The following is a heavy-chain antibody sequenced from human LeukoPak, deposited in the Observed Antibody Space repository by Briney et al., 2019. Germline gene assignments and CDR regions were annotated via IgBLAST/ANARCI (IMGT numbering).Heavy chain of an antibody. J-gene: IGHJ4*02. CDR3: AKDRYTCSTSCSAAYYFDY. V-gene: IGHV3-23*01. CDR2: ISGSGGST. Sequence: PGGSLRLSCAASEFTFSSYAMSWVRQAPGKWLEWVSAISGSGGSTYYADSVKDRFTISRDNSKNTLYLQMNSLRAEDTAVYYCAKDRYTCSTSCSAAYYFDYWGQGTLVTVSS. D-gene: IGHD2-2*01. CDR1: EFTFSSYA.